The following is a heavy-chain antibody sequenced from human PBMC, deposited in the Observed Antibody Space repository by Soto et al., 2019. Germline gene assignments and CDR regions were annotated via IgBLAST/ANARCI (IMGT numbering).Heavy chain of an antibody. D-gene: IGHD1-26*01. V-gene: IGHV3-30-3*01. CDR3: ARDLGSEWELLY. J-gene: IGHJ4*02. Sequence: QVQLVESGGGVVQPGRSLRLSCAASGFTFSSYAMHWVRQAPGKGLEWVAVISYDGSNKYYADSVKGRFTISRDNSKNTLYLQMNSLRAEDTAVYYCARDLGSEWELLYRGQGTLVTVSS. CDR2: ISYDGSNK. CDR1: GFTFSSYA.